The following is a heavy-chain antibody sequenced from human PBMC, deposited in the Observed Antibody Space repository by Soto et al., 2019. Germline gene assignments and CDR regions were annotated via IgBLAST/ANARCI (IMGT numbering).Heavy chain of an antibody. CDR2: ISYDGTNK. V-gene: IGHV3-30-3*01. CDR3: AKDGGGYIDGYVMLDKYYYGMDV. D-gene: IGHD5-18*01. Sequence: QVQLVESGGGVVQPGRSLRLSCAASGFTFSTYAMHWVRQAPGKGLEWVAVISYDGTNKYYADSVRGRFTISRDNSNNTLFLQMNSLRAEDTAVYYCAKDGGGYIDGYVMLDKYYYGMDVWGQGTTVTVSS. CDR1: GFTFSTYA. J-gene: IGHJ6*02.